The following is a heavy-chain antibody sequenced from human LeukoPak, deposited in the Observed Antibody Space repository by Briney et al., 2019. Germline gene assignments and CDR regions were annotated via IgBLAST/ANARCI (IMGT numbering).Heavy chain of an antibody. J-gene: IGHJ3*02. Sequence: ASVKVSCKASGYIFINYGISWVRQAPGQGLEWMGWISAYNGNTNYAQKFQGRVTMTTDTSTSTAYMELRSLRSDDTAVYYCARDGIAVTTYPDDFDIWGQGTIVIVSS. CDR3: ARDGIAVTTYPDDFDI. V-gene: IGHV1-18*01. D-gene: IGHD4-17*01. CDR1: GYIFINYG. CDR2: ISAYNGNT.